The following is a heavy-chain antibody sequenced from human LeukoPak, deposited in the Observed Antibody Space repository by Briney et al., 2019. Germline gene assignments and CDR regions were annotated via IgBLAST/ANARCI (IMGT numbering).Heavy chain of an antibody. CDR1: GFTFGSYA. J-gene: IGHJ4*02. CDR2: ISGSGGST. Sequence: GGSLRLSCAASGFTFGSYAMSWVRQAPGKGLEWVSAISGSGGSTYYADPVKGRFTISRDNSKNTLYLQMNSLRAEDTAVYYCAKRGPSTVTYNYYFDYWGQGALVTVSS. D-gene: IGHD4-17*01. V-gene: IGHV3-23*01. CDR3: AKRGPSTVTYNYYFDY.